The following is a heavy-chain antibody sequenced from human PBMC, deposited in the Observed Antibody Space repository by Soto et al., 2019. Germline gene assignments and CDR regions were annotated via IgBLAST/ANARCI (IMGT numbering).Heavy chain of an antibody. CDR2: IIPIFGTA. CDR1: GGTFSSYA. CDR3: AREPKESSSGYGWFDP. D-gene: IGHD6-13*01. V-gene: IGHV1-69*01. J-gene: IGHJ5*02. Sequence: QVQLVQSGAEVKKPGSSVKVSCKASGGTFSSYAISWVRQAPGQGLEWMGGIIPIFGTANYAQKFQGRVTITADESTSTAYMELSSLRPEDTAVYDCAREPKESSSGYGWFDPWGQGTRVTVSS.